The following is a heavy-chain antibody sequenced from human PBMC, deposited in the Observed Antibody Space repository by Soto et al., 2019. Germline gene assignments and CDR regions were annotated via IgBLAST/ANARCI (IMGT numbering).Heavy chain of an antibody. CDR3: ANMRTISCGGSQMGWFDP. CDR1: GGSVSSGSYY. J-gene: IGHJ5*02. V-gene: IGHV4-61*01. D-gene: IGHD3-3*01. Sequence: SETLSLTCTVSGGSVSSGSYYWSWIRQPPGKGLEWIGYIYYSGSTNYNPSLKSRVTISVDTSKNQFSLKLSSVTAADTAVYYCANMRTISCGGSQMGWFDPWGQGTRVTVSS. CDR2: IYYSGST.